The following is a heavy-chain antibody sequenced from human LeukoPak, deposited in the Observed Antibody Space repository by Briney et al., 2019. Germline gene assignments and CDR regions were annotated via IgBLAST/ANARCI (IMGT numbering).Heavy chain of an antibody. D-gene: IGHD1-26*01. CDR1: GFTFSTYN. CDR2: ISSSSNYI. J-gene: IGHJ3*02. CDR3: ARDVGASAPDAFDI. V-gene: IGHV3-21*01. Sequence: PGGSLRLSCAASGFTFSTYNINWVRQAPGKGLEWVSSISSSSNYIYYADSVKGRFTISRDNAKNSLYLQMNSLRVEDTDVYYCARDVGASAPDAFDIWGQGTMVTVSS.